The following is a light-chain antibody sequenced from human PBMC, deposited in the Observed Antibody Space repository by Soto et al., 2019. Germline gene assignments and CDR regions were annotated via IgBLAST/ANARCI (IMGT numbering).Light chain of an antibody. CDR3: AAWDDSLNGYV. J-gene: IGLJ1*01. Sequence: QSVLTQPPSASGTPGQTVIISCSGSRSDIGSNSVNWYQHLPGTAPKLLIYTNDQRPSGVPDRFSGSKSGTSASLAISGLQSEDEAEYYCAAWDDSLNGYVFGTGTKVTV. CDR1: RSDIGSNS. CDR2: TND. V-gene: IGLV1-44*01.